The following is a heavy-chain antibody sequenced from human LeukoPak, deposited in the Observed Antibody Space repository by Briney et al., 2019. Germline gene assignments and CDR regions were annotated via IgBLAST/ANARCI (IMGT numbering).Heavy chain of an antibody. CDR2: IYYSGST. D-gene: IGHD3-9*01. Sequence: PSETLSLTCTVSGGSISSYYWSWIRQPPGKGLEWIGYIYYSGSTNYNPSLKSRVTISVDTSKNQFSLKLSSVTAADTAEYYCARSTFNVLTGWAAGYFDYWGRGALVIVSS. CDR1: GGSISSYY. CDR3: ARSTFNVLTGWAAGYFDY. J-gene: IGHJ4*02. V-gene: IGHV4-59*08.